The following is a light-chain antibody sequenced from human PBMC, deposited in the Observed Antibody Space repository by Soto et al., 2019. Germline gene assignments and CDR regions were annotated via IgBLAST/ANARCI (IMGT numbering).Light chain of an antibody. V-gene: IGKV3-15*01. Sequence: DMVLTQSQGTLSVAPGERVTFSCRASQGVSRKLAWYQHKPGQAPRLLIYGASTGATGIPARFSGSGSGTEFTLTISRLEPEDFAVYYCQQYGNSPITFGQGTRLEI. CDR1: QGVSRK. CDR3: QQYGNSPIT. CDR2: GAS. J-gene: IGKJ5*01.